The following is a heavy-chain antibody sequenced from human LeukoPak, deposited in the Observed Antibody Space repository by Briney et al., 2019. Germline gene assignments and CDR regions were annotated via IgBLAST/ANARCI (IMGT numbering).Heavy chain of an antibody. CDR1: GFTFSSYW. CDR2: INTDGSST. D-gene: IGHD3-22*01. J-gene: IGHJ4*02. CDR3: AKDTNYDSSGYYSLFDY. Sequence: GGSLRLSCAASGFTFSSYWMHWVRQAPGKGLVWVSRINTDGSSTSYADSVKGRFTISRDNAKNTLYLQMNSLRAEDTALYYCAKDTNYDSSGYYSLFDYWGQGTLVTVSS. V-gene: IGHV3-74*01.